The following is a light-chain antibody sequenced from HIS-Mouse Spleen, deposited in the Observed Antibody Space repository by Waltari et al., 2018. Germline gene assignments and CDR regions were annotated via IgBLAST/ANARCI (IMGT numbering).Light chain of an antibody. V-gene: IGKV3-15*01. CDR2: GAS. Sequence: EIVMTQSPATLSVSPGERATLSCRASQSVSSNLAWYQQKPGQAPRLLIYGASTRATGIPARFSGSGSGTEFNLTISSMQSEDFAVYYCQQYNNLPPLTFGGGTKVEIK. CDR3: QQYNNLPPLT. CDR1: QSVSSN. J-gene: IGKJ4*01.